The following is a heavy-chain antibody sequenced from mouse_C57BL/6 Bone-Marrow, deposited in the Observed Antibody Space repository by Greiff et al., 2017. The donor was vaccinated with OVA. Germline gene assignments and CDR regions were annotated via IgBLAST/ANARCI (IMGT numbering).Heavy chain of an antibody. Sequence: EVQLQQSGAELVRPGASVKLSCTASGFTIKDDYMHWVKQRPEQGLEWIGWIDPENGDTEYASKFQGKATITADTSSNTAYLQLSSLTSEDTAVYYCTGDGFAYWGQGTLVTVSA. CDR1: GFTIKDDY. CDR3: TGDGFAY. CDR2: IDPENGDT. V-gene: IGHV14-4*01. D-gene: IGHD3-3*01. J-gene: IGHJ3*01.